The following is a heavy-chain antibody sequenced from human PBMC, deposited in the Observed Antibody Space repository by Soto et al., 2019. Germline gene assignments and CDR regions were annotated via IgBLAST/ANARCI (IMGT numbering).Heavy chain of an antibody. D-gene: IGHD4-17*01. CDR3: TTDDYGGNFVLDY. Sequence: GGSLILSCAASGFTFSNAWMNWVRQAPGKGLEWVGRIKSKTDGGTTDYAAPVKGRFTISRDDSKNTLYLQMNSLKTEDTAVYYCTTDDYGGNFVLDYWGQGTLVTVSS. CDR2: IKSKTDGGTT. J-gene: IGHJ4*02. CDR1: GFTFSNAW. V-gene: IGHV3-15*07.